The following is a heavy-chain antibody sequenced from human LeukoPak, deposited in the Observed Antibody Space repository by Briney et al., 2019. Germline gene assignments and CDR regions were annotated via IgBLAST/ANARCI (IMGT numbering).Heavy chain of an antibody. J-gene: IGHJ5*02. Sequence: ASVKVSCKASGYTFTSYDINWVRQATGQGLEWMGWMNPNSGNTGYAQKFQGKVTMTRNTSISTAYMELSSLRSEDTAVYYCARGRSSGWYKGFDPWGQGTLVTVSS. CDR2: MNPNSGNT. CDR3: ARGRSSGWYKGFDP. V-gene: IGHV1-8*01. D-gene: IGHD6-19*01. CDR1: GYTFTSYD.